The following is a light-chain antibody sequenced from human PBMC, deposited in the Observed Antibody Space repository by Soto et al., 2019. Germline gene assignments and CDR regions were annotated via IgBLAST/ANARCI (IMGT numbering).Light chain of an antibody. CDR2: GNN. Sequence: SVLTQPPSVSGAPGQRFTIXXXGXXXNFGSNYDVHWYQQLPGTAPKVLIYGNNNRPSGVPHRFSASKSGTSASLAIAGLQAEDEADYYCQSYDSSLSSYVFGTGTKSPS. CDR3: QSYDSSLSSYV. V-gene: IGLV1-40*01. J-gene: IGLJ1*01. CDR1: XXNFGSNYD.